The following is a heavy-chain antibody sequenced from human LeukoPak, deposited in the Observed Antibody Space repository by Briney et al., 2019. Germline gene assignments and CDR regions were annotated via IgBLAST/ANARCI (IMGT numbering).Heavy chain of an antibody. Sequence: GGSLRLSCAASGFTFNYAWVSWVRQVPGKGLEWVGQTVSEIDGGTTDYAAPVKGRFTISRDDSKSTLYLQMNSLKIEGTAVYYCTTDEDWNYARKDVWGQGATVIVSS. CDR3: TTDEDWNYARKDV. CDR2: TVSEIDGGTT. CDR1: GFTFNYAW. J-gene: IGHJ6*02. D-gene: IGHD1-7*01. V-gene: IGHV3-15*04.